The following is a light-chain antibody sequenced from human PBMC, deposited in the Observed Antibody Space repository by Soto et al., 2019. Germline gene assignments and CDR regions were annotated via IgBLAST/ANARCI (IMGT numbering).Light chain of an antibody. J-gene: IGKJ2*01. V-gene: IGKV3-15*01. Sequence: EIVMTQSPATLSVSPGERATLSCRASQSISNNLAWYQQTPGQAPRLLIYRASTRATGIPARFSGSGSGTEFTLIISGLQSEDSAVYYCQQYNDWPPSYTFGQGTKLEIK. CDR1: QSISNN. CDR3: QQYNDWPPSYT. CDR2: RAS.